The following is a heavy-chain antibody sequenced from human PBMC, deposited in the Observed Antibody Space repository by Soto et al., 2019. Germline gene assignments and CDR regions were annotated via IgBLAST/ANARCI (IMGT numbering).Heavy chain of an antibody. CDR3: ARGTGYSSSWLPDWFDP. Sequence: ASVKVSCKASGYTFTSYDINWVRQATGQGLEWMGWMNPNSGNTGYAQKFQGRVTMTRNTSISTAYMELSSLRSEDTAVYYCARGTGYSSSWLPDWFDPWGQGTLVTVSS. CDR1: GYTFTSYD. D-gene: IGHD6-13*01. CDR2: MNPNSGNT. J-gene: IGHJ5*02. V-gene: IGHV1-8*01.